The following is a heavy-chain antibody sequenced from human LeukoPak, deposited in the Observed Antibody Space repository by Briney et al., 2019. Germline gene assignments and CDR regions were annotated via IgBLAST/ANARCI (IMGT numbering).Heavy chain of an antibody. D-gene: IGHD2-2*01. J-gene: IGHJ4*02. Sequence: SQTLSLTCDISGDRVSNNIAACNWIRQSPSRGLEWLGRTYYRSKWFFHYAESVNNRITINPDTSKNHFSLQLNSVTLEDTAVYYCVRAQYSSTWFFDFWGQGTLVTVSS. CDR1: GDRVSNNIAA. CDR2: TYYRSKWFF. V-gene: IGHV6-1*01. CDR3: VRAQYSSTWFFDF.